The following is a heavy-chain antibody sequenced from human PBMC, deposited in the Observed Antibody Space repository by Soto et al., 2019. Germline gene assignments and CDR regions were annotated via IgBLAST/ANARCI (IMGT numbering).Heavy chain of an antibody. CDR2: ISAYNGNT. CDR1: GYTFTSYG. J-gene: IGHJ4*02. D-gene: IGHD3-22*01. Sequence: QGQLVQSGAEVKKPGASVKVSCKASGYTFTSYGISWVRQAPGQGLEWMGWISAYNGNTNYAQKLQGRVTMTTDTSARTADMELRSLRSDDTAVYDCARTYCDSSGYGYWGQGTLVTVSS. CDR3: ARTYCDSSGYGY. V-gene: IGHV1-18*01.